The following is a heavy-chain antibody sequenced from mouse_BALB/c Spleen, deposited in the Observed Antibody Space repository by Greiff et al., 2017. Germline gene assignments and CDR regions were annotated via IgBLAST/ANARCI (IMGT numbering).Heavy chain of an antibody. CDR2: ISSGSSTI. V-gene: IGHV5-17*02. CDR1: GFTFSSFG. J-gene: IGHJ4*01. Sequence: EVQLVESGGGLVQPGGSRKLSCAASGFTFSSFGMHWVRQAPEKGLEWVAYISSGSSTIYYADTVKGRFTISSDNPKNTLFLQMTSLRSEDTAMYYCARGGSTMGLYYAMDYWGQGTSVTVSS. D-gene: IGHD2-1*01. CDR3: ARGGSTMGLYYAMDY.